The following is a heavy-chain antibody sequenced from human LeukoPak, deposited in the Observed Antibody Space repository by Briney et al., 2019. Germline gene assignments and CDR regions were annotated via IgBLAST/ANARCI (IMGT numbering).Heavy chain of an antibody. V-gene: IGHV3-23*01. CDR2: ISGSGGNT. Sequence: GGSLRLSCGASGFXFSNYAMSWVRQAPGKGLEWVSTISGSGGNTYYADSVKGRFTISRDNSKNTLYVQMKSLRADDTAVYYCAKEKVGTLYYFDYWGQGTLVTVSS. J-gene: IGHJ4*02. D-gene: IGHD1-26*01. CDR3: AKEKVGTLYYFDY. CDR1: GFXFSNYA.